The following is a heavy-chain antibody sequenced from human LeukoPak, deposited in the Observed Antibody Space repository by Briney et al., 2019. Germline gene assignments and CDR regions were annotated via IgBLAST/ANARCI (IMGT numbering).Heavy chain of an antibody. CDR1: GGSFSGYY. Sequence: SETLSLTCAVYGGSFSGYYWSWIRQPPGKGLEWIGEINHSGSTNYNPSLKSRVTISVDTSKNQFSLKLSSVTAADTAVYYRARGEVNTYYYDSSGADYWGQGTLVTVSS. J-gene: IGHJ4*02. CDR3: ARGEVNTYYYDSSGADY. D-gene: IGHD3-22*01. V-gene: IGHV4-34*01. CDR2: INHSGST.